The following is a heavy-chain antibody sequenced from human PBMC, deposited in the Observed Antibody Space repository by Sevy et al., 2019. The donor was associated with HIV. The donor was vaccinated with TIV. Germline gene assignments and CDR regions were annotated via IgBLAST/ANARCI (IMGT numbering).Heavy chain of an antibody. V-gene: IGHV4-59*01. CDR3: ARGTSRHYYYYYMDV. CDR1: GGSISSYY. CDR2: IYYSGST. Sequence: SETLSLTCTVSGGSISSYYWSWIRQPPGKGLEWIGHIYYSGSTNYNPSLKSRVTISVDTSKNQFSLKLSSVTAADTAVYYCARGTSRHYYYYYMDVWGKGTTVTVSS. J-gene: IGHJ6*03.